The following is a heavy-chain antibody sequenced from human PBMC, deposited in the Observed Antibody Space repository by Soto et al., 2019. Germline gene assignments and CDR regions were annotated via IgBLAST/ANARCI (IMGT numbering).Heavy chain of an antibody. J-gene: IGHJ6*02. D-gene: IGHD2-15*01. CDR2: ITSSGGST. CDR3: ARYCRTGTCGIYYYGMDV. CDR1: GFTFSIYA. Sequence: GGSLRLSCAASGFTFSIYAMTWVRQAPGKGLDWVAAITSSGGSTYYADSVKGRFTISRDHSKNTLYLQMDSLRVDETAVYYCARYCRTGTCGIYYYGMDVWGHGTTVTVSS. V-gene: IGHV3-23*01.